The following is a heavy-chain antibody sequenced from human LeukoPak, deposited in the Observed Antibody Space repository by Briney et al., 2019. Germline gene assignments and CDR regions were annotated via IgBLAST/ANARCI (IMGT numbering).Heavy chain of an antibody. CDR3: ARASSYYYYYYVDV. V-gene: IGHV3-20*04. CDR2: INRSGGST. J-gene: IGHJ6*03. Sequence: GGSLRLACAVSGFSLDDYGRSWVRQPPGKGREWVSGINRSGGSTGYADSVKGRFTISRDNAKNSLYLQMNRLRTEDTALYYCARASSYYYYYYVDVWGKGTTVTVSS. CDR1: GFSLDDYG.